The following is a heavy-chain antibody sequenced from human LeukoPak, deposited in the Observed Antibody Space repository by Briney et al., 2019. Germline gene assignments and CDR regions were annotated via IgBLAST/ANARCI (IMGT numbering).Heavy chain of an antibody. Sequence: GESLQISCKGSGSRFTSYWIGWVRPVPGKGLGWMGIIYPGDSDTRYSPSFQGQVTISADKSISTAYLQWSSLKASDTAMYYCARLMVYAADYWGQGTLVTVSS. CDR2: IYPGDSDT. V-gene: IGHV5-51*01. J-gene: IGHJ4*02. CDR3: ARLMVYAADY. CDR1: GSRFTSYW. D-gene: IGHD2-8*01.